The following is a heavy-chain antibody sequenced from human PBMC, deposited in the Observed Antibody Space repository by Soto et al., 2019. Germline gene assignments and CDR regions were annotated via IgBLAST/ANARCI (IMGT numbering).Heavy chain of an antibody. CDR2: INHSGST. CDR1: GGSFSGYY. D-gene: IGHD2-2*01. V-gene: IGHV4-34*01. J-gene: IGHJ6*02. CDR3: ARIGRSSISPTHFTQKHYYYYYGMDV. Sequence: QVQLQQWGAGLLKPSETLSLTCAVYGGSFSGYYWSWIRQPPGKGLEWIGEINHSGSTNYNPSLKSRVTISVDTSKNQFSLKLSSVTAADTALYYCARIGRSSISPTHFTQKHYYYYYGMDVWGQWTTVTVSS.